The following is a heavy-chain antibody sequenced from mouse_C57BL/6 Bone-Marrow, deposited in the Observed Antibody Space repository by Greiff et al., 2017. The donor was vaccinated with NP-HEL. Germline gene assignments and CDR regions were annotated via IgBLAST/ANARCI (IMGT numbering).Heavy chain of an antibody. V-gene: IGHV1-64*01. D-gene: IGHD2-2*01. CDR1: GYTFTSYW. CDR3: ARGLLWLRRRDYYAMDY. J-gene: IGHJ4*01. CDR2: IHPNSGST. Sequence: QVQLQQPGAELVKPGASVKLSCKASGYTFTSYWMHWVKQRPGQGLEWIGMIHPNSGSTNYNEKFKSKATLTVDKSSSTAYMPLSSLTSEDSAVDYCARGLLWLRRRDYYAMDYWGQGTSVTVSS.